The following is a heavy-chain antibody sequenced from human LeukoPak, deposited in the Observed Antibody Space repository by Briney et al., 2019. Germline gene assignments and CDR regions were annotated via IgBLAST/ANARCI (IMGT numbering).Heavy chain of an antibody. D-gene: IGHD3-22*01. CDR3: VKVYYDSSGYYYDY. CDR2: ITTNGGST. CDR1: GFTFSSYG. V-gene: IGHV3-64D*09. J-gene: IGHJ4*02. Sequence: PGGSLRLSCSASGFTFSSYGMHWVRQAPGKGLEYVSAITTNGGSTFYADSVEGRFTISRDNSKNTLYLQMSSLRAEDTAVYYCVKVYYDSSGYYYDYWGQGTLVTVSS.